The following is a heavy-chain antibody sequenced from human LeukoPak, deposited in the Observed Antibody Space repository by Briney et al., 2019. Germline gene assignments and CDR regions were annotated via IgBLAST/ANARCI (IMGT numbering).Heavy chain of an antibody. CDR1: GITLSNYG. CDR2: ISGSAGGT. V-gene: IGHV3-23*01. Sequence: PAGSLRLSCAVSGITLSNYGMSWVRQAPGKGLEWVAGISGSAGGTYYADSVKGRFTISRDNAKNTLYLQMNSLRAEDTAVYYCAKGPILRDWGQGTLVTVFS. J-gene: IGHJ1*01. CDR3: AKGPILRD.